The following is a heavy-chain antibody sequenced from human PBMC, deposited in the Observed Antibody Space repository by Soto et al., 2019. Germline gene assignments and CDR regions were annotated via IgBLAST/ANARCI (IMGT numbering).Heavy chain of an antibody. CDR3: AKNGNAMIVVVPHYFDY. D-gene: IGHD3-22*01. Sequence: HPGGSLRLSCAASGFTFSSYAMSWVRQAPGKGLEWVSAISGSGGSTYYADSVKGRFTISRDNSKNTLYLQMNSLRAEDTAVYYCAKNGNAMIVVVPHYFDYWGQGTQVTVSS. J-gene: IGHJ4*02. CDR2: ISGSGGST. V-gene: IGHV3-23*01. CDR1: GFTFSSYA.